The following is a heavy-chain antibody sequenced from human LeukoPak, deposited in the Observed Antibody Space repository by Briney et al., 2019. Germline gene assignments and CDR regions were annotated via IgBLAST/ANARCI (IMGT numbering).Heavy chain of an antibody. Sequence: GGSLRLSCAASGFTFSSYAMSWVRQAPGKGLEWVSAISGSGGSTYYADSVKGRFTISRDNSKNTLYLQMNSLRAEVTAVYYCAKDPSNWGYGWFDPWGQGTLVTVSS. J-gene: IGHJ5*02. CDR3: AKDPSNWGYGWFDP. D-gene: IGHD7-27*01. V-gene: IGHV3-23*01. CDR2: ISGSGGST. CDR1: GFTFSSYA.